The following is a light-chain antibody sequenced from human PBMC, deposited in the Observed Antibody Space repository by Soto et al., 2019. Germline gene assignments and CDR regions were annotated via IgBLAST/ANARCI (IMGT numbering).Light chain of an antibody. CDR1: QTVRTNY. CDR3: QQYSSSPST. V-gene: IGKV3-20*01. J-gene: IGKJ1*01. Sequence: EIVLTQSPGTLSLSPGERANLSCRASQTVRTNYLAWYQQKPGQAPRLLIYSASKRATGIPDRFSGSGSETVFTLTISRLEPEEFAVYCCQQYSSSPSTFGQGTKEEIK. CDR2: SAS.